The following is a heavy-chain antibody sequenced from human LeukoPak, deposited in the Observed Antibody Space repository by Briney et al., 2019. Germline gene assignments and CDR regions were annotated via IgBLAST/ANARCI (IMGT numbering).Heavy chain of an antibody. V-gene: IGHV4-59*01. CDR2: IYYSGST. Sequence: SETLSLTCRVSGGSISNYYWSWIRQPPGKGLEWIGYIYYSGSTNYNPSLKSRVTISVDPSKNQFSLKLTSVTAADTAVYYCARSYSGSYYRTFDYWGQGTLVTVSS. D-gene: IGHD3-10*01. CDR3: ARSYSGSYYRTFDY. J-gene: IGHJ4*02. CDR1: GGSISNYY.